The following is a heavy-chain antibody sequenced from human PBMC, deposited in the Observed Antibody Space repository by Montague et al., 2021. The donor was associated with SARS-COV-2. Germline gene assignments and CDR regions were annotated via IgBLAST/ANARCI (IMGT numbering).Heavy chain of an antibody. CDR3: ARKMDSSFDV. D-gene: IGHD2-2*03. CDR2: TYYRSKWYN. J-gene: IGHJ3*01. CDR1: GASLSSDSLS. Sequence: VSPGASLSSDSLSWHWIRPSPSRGPEWLASTYYRSKWYNDSAPSVSGRATVKPDTSRTQFSLHLDSVTPEDTALYFCARKMDSSFDVWGKGTMVIVSS. V-gene: IGHV6-1*01.